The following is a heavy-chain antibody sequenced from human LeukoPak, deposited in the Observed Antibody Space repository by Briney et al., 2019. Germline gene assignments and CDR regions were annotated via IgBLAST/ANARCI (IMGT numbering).Heavy chain of an antibody. CDR3: AKDLNSFGYVNAFDY. Sequence: PGGSLRLSCAASGFTFSSYAMSWVRQAPGKGLEWVSAISGSGGSTYYADSVKGRFTISRDNSKNTLYLQMNSLRAEDTAVYYCAKDLNSFGYVNAFDYWGQGTLVTASS. D-gene: IGHD5-18*01. J-gene: IGHJ4*02. V-gene: IGHV3-23*01. CDR1: GFTFSSYA. CDR2: ISGSGGST.